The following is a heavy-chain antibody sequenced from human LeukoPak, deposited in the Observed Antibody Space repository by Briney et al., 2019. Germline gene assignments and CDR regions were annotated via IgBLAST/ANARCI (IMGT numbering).Heavy chain of an antibody. CDR3: ARGGPLDASGSDAFDI. CDR2: ISSSSSYI. V-gene: IGHV3-21*01. J-gene: IGHJ3*02. Sequence: GGSLRLSCAASGFTFSSYSMNWVRQAPGKGLEWVSSISSSSSYIYYADSVKGRFTISRDNAKNSLYPQMNSLRAEDTAVYYCARGGPLDASGSDAFDIWGQGTMVTVSS. D-gene: IGHD6-19*01. CDR1: GFTFSSYS.